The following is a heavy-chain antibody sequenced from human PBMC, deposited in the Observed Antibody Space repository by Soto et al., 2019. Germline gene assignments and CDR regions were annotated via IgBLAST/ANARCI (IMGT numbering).Heavy chain of an antibody. Sequence: AGGSLRLSCAASGFTFSGYEMNWVRQAPGKGLEWISYISGSGTTIYYADSVKGRFTISRDNAKKSLYLRMNSLRAEDTAVYYCAREVTVFGVIIPTPMDVWGQGTTVTVSS. CDR2: ISGSGTTI. CDR3: AREVTVFGVIIPTPMDV. D-gene: IGHD3-3*01. CDR1: GFTFSGYE. J-gene: IGHJ6*02. V-gene: IGHV3-48*03.